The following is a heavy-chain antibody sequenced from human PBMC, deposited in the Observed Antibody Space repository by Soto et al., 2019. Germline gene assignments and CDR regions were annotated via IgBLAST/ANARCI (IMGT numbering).Heavy chain of an antibody. D-gene: IGHD3-16*02. V-gene: IGHV4-39*01. J-gene: IGHJ4*02. Sequence: SETLSLTCTVSGGSISSSSYYWGWIRQPPWKGLEWLGSIYYSGSTYYNPSLKSRVTISVDTSKNQFSLKLNSVTAADTAVYYCARHLYDYIWGTFRPHQIDFWGQGSLVTVSS. CDR3: ARHLYDYIWGTFRPHQIDF. CDR2: IYYSGST. CDR1: GGSISSSSYY.